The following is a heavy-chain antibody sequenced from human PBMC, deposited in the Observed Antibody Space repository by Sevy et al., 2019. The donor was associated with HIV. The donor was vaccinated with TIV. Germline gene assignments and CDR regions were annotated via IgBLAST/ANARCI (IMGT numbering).Heavy chain of an antibody. CDR3: AREGWEWLFISYYYYGMDV. V-gene: IGHV7-4-1*02. CDR1: GYTFTSYG. D-gene: IGHD3-3*01. J-gene: IGHJ6*02. Sequence: ASVKVSCKASGYTFTSYGMNWVRQAPGQGLEWMGWINTNTGNPTYPQGFTGRFVFSLDTSVSTAYLQISSLKAEDTAVYYCAREGWEWLFISYYYYGMDVWGQGTTVTVSS. CDR2: INTNTGNP.